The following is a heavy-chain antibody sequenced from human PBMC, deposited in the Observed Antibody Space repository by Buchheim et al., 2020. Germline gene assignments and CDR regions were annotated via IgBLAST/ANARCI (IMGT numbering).Heavy chain of an antibody. CDR3: TRDADHYYGSGNQDY. CDR1: GFTLSDHY. V-gene: IGHV3-72*01. Sequence: EVQLVESGGGLVQPGGSLRLSCAVSGFTLSDHYIDWVRQAPGKGLEWVGRTRNKAQSYITEYAASVQGRFTISRDNAKNTLHLQMNSLRAEDTAVYHCTRDADHYYGSGNQDYWGQGTL. CDR2: TRNKAQSYIT. D-gene: IGHD3-10*01. J-gene: IGHJ4*02.